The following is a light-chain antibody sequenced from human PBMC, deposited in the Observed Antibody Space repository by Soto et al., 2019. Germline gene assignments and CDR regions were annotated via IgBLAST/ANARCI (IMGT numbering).Light chain of an antibody. J-gene: IGLJ1*01. CDR1: SSDVGYYNY. CDR2: DVT. V-gene: IGLV2-14*03. Sequence: QSALTQPACVSGSPGQSITISCTGTSSDVGYYNYVSWFQQHPGKAPRLVISDVTNRPSGVSNRFSGSKSGNTASLTISGLQAEDEAHYYCSSYTTSSTHVFGTGTKLTVL. CDR3: SSYTTSSTHV.